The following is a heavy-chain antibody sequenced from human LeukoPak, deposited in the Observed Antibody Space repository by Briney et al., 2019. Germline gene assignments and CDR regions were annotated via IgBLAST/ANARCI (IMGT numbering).Heavy chain of an antibody. D-gene: IGHD3-10*01. J-gene: IGHJ3*02. V-gene: IGHV4-34*01. CDR3: ARKPIWCGGSAFDI. CDR2: INHSGST. Sequence: SETLSLTCAVYGGSFSGYYWSWIRQPPGKGLEWIGEINHSGSTNYNPSLKCRVTISVDTSKNQFSLKLSSVTAADTAVYYCARKPIWCGGSAFDIWGQGTMVTVSS. CDR1: GGSFSGYY.